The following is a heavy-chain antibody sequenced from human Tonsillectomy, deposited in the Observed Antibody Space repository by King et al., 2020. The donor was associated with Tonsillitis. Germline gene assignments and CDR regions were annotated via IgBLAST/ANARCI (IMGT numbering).Heavy chain of an antibody. J-gene: IGHJ4*02. CDR1: GFTISNFC. D-gene: IGHD7-27*01. Sequence: HVQLVESGGGVVQPGGSLRLSCAASGFTISNFCMHWVRQAPAKGLEWVAFIRSDGSNKNYADSVKGRFTISRDNSKKTLYLQMSSLRAEHTAVYYCARAGANWGFFAYGGQGTPLTVPS. CDR2: IRSDGSNK. CDR3: ARAGANWGFFAY. V-gene: IGHV3-30*02.